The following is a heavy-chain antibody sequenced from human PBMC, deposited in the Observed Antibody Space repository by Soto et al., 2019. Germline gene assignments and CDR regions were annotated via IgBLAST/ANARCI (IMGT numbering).Heavy chain of an antibody. CDR3: AKDLLRARQYYYGMDV. Sequence: QVQLVESGGGVVQPGRSLRLSCAASGFTFSSYGMHWVRQAPGKGLEWVAVISYDGSNKYYADSVKGRFTISRDNSKNTLYLQMNSLRAEDTAVYYCAKDLLRARQYYYGMDVWGQGTTVTVSS. D-gene: IGHD4-4*01. V-gene: IGHV3-30*18. J-gene: IGHJ6*02. CDR1: GFTFSSYG. CDR2: ISYDGSNK.